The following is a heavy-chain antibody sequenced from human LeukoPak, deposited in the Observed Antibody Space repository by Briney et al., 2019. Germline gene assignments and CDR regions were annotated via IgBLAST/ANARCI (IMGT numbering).Heavy chain of an antibody. CDR2: MNPNSGNT. V-gene: IGHV1-8*03. CDR3: ARGGGIVGATILGFDY. D-gene: IGHD1-26*01. CDR1: GYTFTSYD. Sequence: ASVKVSCKASGYTFTSYDINWVRQAAGQGLEWRGWMNPNSGNTGYAQKFQGRVTITRNTSISTAYMELSSLRSVDTAVYYCARGGGIVGATILGFDYWGQGTLVTVSS. J-gene: IGHJ4*02.